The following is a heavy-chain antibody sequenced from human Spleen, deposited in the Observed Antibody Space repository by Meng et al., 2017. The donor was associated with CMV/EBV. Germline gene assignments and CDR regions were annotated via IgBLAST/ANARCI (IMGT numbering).Heavy chain of an antibody. CDR2: ISSSSSYI. D-gene: IGHD5-18*01. CDR1: GFTFSNAW. Sequence: GESLKISCAASGFTFSNAWMSWVRQAPGKGLEWVSSISSSSSYIYYADSVKGRFTISRDNAKNSLYLQMNSLRAEDTAVYYCSYGDYYYYGMDVWGQGTTVTVSS. CDR3: SYGDYYYYGMDV. J-gene: IGHJ6*02. V-gene: IGHV3-21*01.